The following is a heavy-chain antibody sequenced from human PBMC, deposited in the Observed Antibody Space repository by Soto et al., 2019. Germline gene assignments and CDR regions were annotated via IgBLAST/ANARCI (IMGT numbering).Heavy chain of an antibody. Sequence: GGSLRLSCAASGFTFSSYGMHWVRQAPGKGLEWVAVISYDGSNKYYADSVKGRFTISRDNSKNALYLQMNSLRAEDTAVYYCAKGPYSSPQNYYYYYGMDVWGQGTTVTVSS. V-gene: IGHV3-30*18. CDR2: ISYDGSNK. CDR1: GFTFSSYG. CDR3: AKGPYSSPQNYYYYYGMDV. D-gene: IGHD6-13*01. J-gene: IGHJ6*02.